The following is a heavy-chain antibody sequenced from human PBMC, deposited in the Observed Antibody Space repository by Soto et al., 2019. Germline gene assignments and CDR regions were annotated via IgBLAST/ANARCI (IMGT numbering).Heavy chain of an antibody. CDR2: ISYDGSNK. Sequence: QVQLVESGGGVVQPGRSLRLSCAASGFTFSSYGMHWVRQAPGKGLEWVAVISYDGSNKYYADSVKGRFTISRDNSKNTLYLQMNSLRAEDTAVYYCAKDRPVYGDYAFRYWGQGTLVTVSS. CDR1: GFTFSSYG. CDR3: AKDRPVYGDYAFRY. D-gene: IGHD4-17*01. V-gene: IGHV3-30*18. J-gene: IGHJ4*02.